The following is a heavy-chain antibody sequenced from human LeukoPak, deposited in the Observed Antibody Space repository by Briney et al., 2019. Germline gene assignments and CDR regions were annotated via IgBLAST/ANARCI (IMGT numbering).Heavy chain of an antibody. Sequence: PGGSLRLSCAASGFTVSSNYMSWVRQAPGKGLEWVGRIKSETDGGTTDYAAPVKGRFSISRDDSKNTLYLQMNSLKTEDTAVYYCTTDIRWEALVNYWGLGTLVTVSS. D-gene: IGHD1-26*01. CDR2: IKSETDGGTT. CDR3: TTDIRWEALVNY. V-gene: IGHV3-15*01. J-gene: IGHJ4*02. CDR1: GFTVSSNY.